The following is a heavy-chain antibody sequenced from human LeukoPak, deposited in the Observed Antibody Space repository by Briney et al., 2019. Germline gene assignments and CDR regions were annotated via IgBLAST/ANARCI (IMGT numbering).Heavy chain of an antibody. V-gene: IGHV4-59*11. Sequence: SETLSLTCTVPGGSISSHYWSWIRQPPGKGLEWIGYIYYSGSTNYNPSLKSRVTISVDTSKNQFSLKLSSVTAADTAVYYCARAGRHCSSTSCYPTLDYWGQGTLVTVSS. D-gene: IGHD2-2*01. J-gene: IGHJ4*02. CDR1: GGSISSHY. CDR3: ARAGRHCSSTSCYPTLDY. CDR2: IYYSGST.